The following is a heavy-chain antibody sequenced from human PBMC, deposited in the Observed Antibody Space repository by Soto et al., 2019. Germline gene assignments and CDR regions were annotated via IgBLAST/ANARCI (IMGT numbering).Heavy chain of an antibody. V-gene: IGHV1-69*02. J-gene: IGHJ6*03. D-gene: IGHD4-17*01. CDR3: ARVSEMGTVTEGFYYYMDV. Sequence: QVQLVQSGAEVKKPGSSVKVSCKASGGTFSNYTISWVRQAPGQGLEWMGRIIPILNIANYAQKFQGRVTITADKSTTTAYMELSSLRSEATAVYYCARVSEMGTVTEGFYYYMDVWGKGTTVTVSS. CDR2: IIPILNIA. CDR1: GGTFSNYT.